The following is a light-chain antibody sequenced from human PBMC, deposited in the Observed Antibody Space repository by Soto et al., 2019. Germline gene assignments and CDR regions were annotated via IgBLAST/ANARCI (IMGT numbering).Light chain of an antibody. CDR3: VAWDDSLNGPI. V-gene: IGLV1-44*01. CDR2: NNN. J-gene: IGLJ2*01. Sequence: QSVLTQPPSASGTPGQRVTISCSGSSSNIGGNAVNWYQQLPGTAPKLLIYNNNQRPSGVPDRFSGSKSGTSASLAISGLQSEDEADYYCVAWDDSLNGPIFGGGTKLTVL. CDR1: SSNIGGNA.